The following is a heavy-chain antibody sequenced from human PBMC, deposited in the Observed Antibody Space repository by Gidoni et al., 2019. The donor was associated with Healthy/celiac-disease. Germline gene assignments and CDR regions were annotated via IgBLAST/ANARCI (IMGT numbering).Heavy chain of an antibody. V-gene: IGHV3-7*01. Sequence: EVQLVESGGGLVQPGGSLRLSCAASGFTFSSYWISWVRQALGKGLEWVANIKQDGSEKYYVDSVKGRFTISRDNAKNSLYLQMNSLRAEDTAVYYCARDSRIVVVPAAIYYYYGMDVWGQGTTVTVSS. J-gene: IGHJ6*02. D-gene: IGHD2-2*01. CDR3: ARDSRIVVVPAAIYYYYGMDV. CDR2: IKQDGSEK. CDR1: GFTFSSYW.